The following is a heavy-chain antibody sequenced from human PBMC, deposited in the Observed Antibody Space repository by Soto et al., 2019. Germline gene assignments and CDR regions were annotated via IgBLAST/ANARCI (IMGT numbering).Heavy chain of an antibody. CDR2: IYYSGST. Sequence: SETLSLTFTVSGGSISSSSYYWGWIRQPPGKGLEWIGSIYYSGSTYYNPSLKSRVTISVDTSKNQFSLKLSSVTAADTAVYYCARHYDILTGYYIPYYFDYWGQGTLVTVS. J-gene: IGHJ4*02. CDR3: ARHYDILTGYYIPYYFDY. CDR1: GGSISSSSYY. V-gene: IGHV4-39*01. D-gene: IGHD3-9*01.